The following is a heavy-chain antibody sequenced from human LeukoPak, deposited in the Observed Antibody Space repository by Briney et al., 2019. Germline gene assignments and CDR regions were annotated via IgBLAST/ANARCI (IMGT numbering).Heavy chain of an antibody. CDR3: ARAPSVHSSGYYPNYYYYYMDV. CDR1: GFTFSSYW. D-gene: IGHD3-22*01. CDR2: INSDGSST. V-gene: IGHV3-74*01. J-gene: IGHJ6*03. Sequence: PGGSLRLSCAASGFTFSSYWMHWVRQAPGKGLVWVSRINSDGSSTSYADSVKGRFTISRDNAKNTLYLQMNSLRAEDTAVYYCARAPSVHSSGYYPNYYYYYMDVWGKGTTVTISS.